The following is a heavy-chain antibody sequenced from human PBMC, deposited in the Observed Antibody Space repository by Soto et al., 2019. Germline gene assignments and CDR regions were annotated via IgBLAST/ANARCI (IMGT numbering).Heavy chain of an antibody. D-gene: IGHD2-2*03. CDR2: ISYDGSNK. CDR1: GFDLSRYS. CDR3: ARGMDIVLVPAATWYYFDY. J-gene: IGHJ4*02. Sequence: LRLSCAASGFDLSRYSIGWVRQAPGKGLEWVAVISYDGSNKYYADSVKGRFTISRDNSKNTLYLQMNSLRAEDTAVYYCARGMDIVLVPAATWYYFDYWGQGTLVTVSS. V-gene: IGHV3-30*03.